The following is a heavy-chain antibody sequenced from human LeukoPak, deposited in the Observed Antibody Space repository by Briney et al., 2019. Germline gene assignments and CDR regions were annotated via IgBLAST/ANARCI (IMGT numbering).Heavy chain of an antibody. CDR2: IYYSGSS. J-gene: IGHJ3*02. V-gene: IGHV4-59*01. Sequence: SETLSLTCTVSGGSISSYYWSWIRQPPGKGLEWMGYIYYSGSSNYNPSLKSRVTMSLDTSKNQFSLKLSSVTAADTAVYYCARVEYASGSRYPFDIWGQGTLVSVSS. CDR1: GGSISSYY. D-gene: IGHD6-19*01. CDR3: ARVEYASGSRYPFDI.